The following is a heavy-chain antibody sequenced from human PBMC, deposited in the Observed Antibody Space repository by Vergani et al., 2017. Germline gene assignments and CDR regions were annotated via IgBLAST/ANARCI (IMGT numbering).Heavy chain of an antibody. Sequence: EVQLVESGGGLVKPGGSLRLSCAASGFTFSSYSMNWVRQAPGKGLEWVSSISSSSSYIYYADSVKGRFTISRDNAKNSLYLQMNSLRAKDTAVYYCASLDYYDSSGYYQTGWGQGTLVTVSS. CDR2: ISSSSSYI. CDR3: ASLDYYDSSGYYQTG. V-gene: IGHV3-21*01. D-gene: IGHD3-22*01. J-gene: IGHJ4*02. CDR1: GFTFSSYS.